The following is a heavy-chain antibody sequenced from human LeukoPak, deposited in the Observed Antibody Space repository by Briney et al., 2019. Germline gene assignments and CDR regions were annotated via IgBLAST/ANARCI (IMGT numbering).Heavy chain of an antibody. Sequence: GGSLRLSCAASGFTFSNAWMSWVRQAPGKGLEWVSIIYSGGRTYYADSVKGRFTISRDNSKNTLYLQMNSLRAEDTAVYYCARDGGSGWYEYFQYWGQGALVTVSS. V-gene: IGHV3-53*01. CDR2: IYSGGRT. CDR3: ARDGGSGWYEYFQY. D-gene: IGHD6-19*01. CDR1: GFTFSNAW. J-gene: IGHJ1*01.